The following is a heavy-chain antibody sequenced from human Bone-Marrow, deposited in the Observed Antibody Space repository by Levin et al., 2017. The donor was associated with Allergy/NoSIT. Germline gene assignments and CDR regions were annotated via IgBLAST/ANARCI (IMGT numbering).Heavy chain of an antibody. CDR3: ARHRGENQMQRLGGFDI. D-gene: IGHD3-16*01. Sequence: NPGGSLRLSCAASGFTFSSYNMDWVRQAPGKGLEWVSSISGTGRNIYYADSVKGRFTISRDNAKYSLFLQMNTLRAEDAAVYYCARHRGENQMQRLGGFDIWGQGTMVTVSS. J-gene: IGHJ3*02. CDR1: GFTFSSYN. V-gene: IGHV3-21*01. CDR2: ISGTGRNI.